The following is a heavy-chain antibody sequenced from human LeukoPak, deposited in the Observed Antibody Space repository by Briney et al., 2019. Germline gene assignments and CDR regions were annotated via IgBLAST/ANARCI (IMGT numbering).Heavy chain of an antibody. Sequence: GASAKVSCKVSGYTLTELSMHWVRQAPGKGLEWMGGFDPEDGETIYAQKFQGRVTMTEDTSTDTAYMELSNLRFEDTAVYYCARGWEWFGELGFASNAFDIWGQGTMVTVSS. V-gene: IGHV1-24*01. D-gene: IGHD3-10*01. CDR3: ARGWEWFGELGFASNAFDI. CDR1: GYTLTELS. CDR2: FDPEDGET. J-gene: IGHJ3*02.